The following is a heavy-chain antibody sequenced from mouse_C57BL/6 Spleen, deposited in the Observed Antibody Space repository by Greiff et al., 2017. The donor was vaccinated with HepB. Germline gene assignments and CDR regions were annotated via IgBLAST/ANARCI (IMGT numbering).Heavy chain of an antibody. CDR3: ARSGTALFDY. Sequence: QVQLQQSGAELVKPGASVKLSCKASGYTFTSYWMHWVKQRPGQGLEWIGMIHPNSGSTNYNEKFKSKATLTVDKSSSTAYMQLSSLTSEDSAVYYCARSGTALFDYWGQGTTLTVSS. V-gene: IGHV1-64*01. D-gene: IGHD1-2*01. CDR2: IHPNSGST. CDR1: GYTFTSYW. J-gene: IGHJ2*01.